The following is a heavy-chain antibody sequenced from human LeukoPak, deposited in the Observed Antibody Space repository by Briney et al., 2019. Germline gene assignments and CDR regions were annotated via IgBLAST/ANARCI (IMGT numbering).Heavy chain of an antibody. CDR3: ARARGAPYRHPFVERIAPYYFDD. CDR2: MSPNSGNT. J-gene: IGHJ4*02. D-gene: IGHD2-21*01. CDR1: GYNFNTYD. Sequence: ASVKVSCKASGYNFNTYDINWVRQTGGQGLEWMGWMSPNSGNTAYAQKFQGRVTMSRNTSIATVYMEVSSLTSDDTAVYFCARARGAPYRHPFVERIAPYYFDDWGQGTLVTVSS. V-gene: IGHV1-8*01.